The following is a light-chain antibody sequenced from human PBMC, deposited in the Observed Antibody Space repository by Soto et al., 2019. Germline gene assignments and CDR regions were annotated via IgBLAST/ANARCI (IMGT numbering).Light chain of an antibody. CDR1: SSDVGGYNY. CDR3: TSYTSTYSLV. J-gene: IGLJ1*01. CDR2: DVT. Sequence: QSALTQPASVSGSAGQSITISCTGSSSDVGGYNYVSWYQQHPGKAPKLVIFDVTNRPSGVSNRFSGSKSGNTASLTISGLQAEDEADYYCTSYTSTYSLVFGTGTKLTVL. V-gene: IGLV2-14*01.